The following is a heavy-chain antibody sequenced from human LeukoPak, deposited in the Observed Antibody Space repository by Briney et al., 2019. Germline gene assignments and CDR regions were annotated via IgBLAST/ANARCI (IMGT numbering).Heavy chain of an antibody. Sequence: GEPLKISCTGSGYIFTSYWIGWVRQMPGKGLEWMGIIYPGDSDTRYSPSFQGQVTISADKSISTAYLQWSSLRASDTAMYYCARRVAGSYHDAFDIWGQGTMVTVSS. V-gene: IGHV5-51*01. CDR1: GYIFTSYW. D-gene: IGHD1-26*01. CDR3: ARRVAGSYHDAFDI. CDR2: IYPGDSDT. J-gene: IGHJ3*02.